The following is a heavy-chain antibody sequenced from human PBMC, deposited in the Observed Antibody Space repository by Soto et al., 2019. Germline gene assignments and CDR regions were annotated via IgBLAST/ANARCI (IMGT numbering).Heavy chain of an antibody. CDR1: GGTFSSYT. Sequence: ASVKVSCKASGGTFSSYTISWVRQAPGQGLEWMGGIIPIFGTANYAQKFQGRVTITADESTSTAYMELSSLRSEDTAVYYCARDRSIAARSHYYYGMDVWGQGTTVTVSS. V-gene: IGHV1-69*13. J-gene: IGHJ6*02. D-gene: IGHD6-6*01. CDR3: ARDRSIAARSHYYYGMDV. CDR2: IIPIFGTA.